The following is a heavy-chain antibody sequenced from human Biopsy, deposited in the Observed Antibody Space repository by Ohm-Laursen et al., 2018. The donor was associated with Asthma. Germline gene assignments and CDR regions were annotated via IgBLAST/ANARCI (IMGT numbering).Heavy chain of an antibody. CDR3: ARGISRVTGLFDHFDS. J-gene: IGHJ4*02. V-gene: IGHV4-59*01. CDR2: IYYSGST. Sequence: TLSLTCTVSGVSISSDYWSWIRQPPGKGLEWIGHIYYSGSTNYQPSLKSRVTISVDTSKNQFSLKLRPVTAADAAVYYCARGISRVTGLFDHFDSWGQGTLVTVSS. D-gene: IGHD2-21*02. CDR1: GVSISSDY.